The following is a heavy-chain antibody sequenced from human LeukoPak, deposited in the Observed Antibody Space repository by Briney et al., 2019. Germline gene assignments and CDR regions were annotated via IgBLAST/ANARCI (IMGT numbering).Heavy chain of an antibody. CDR3: ARGKDDAFDI. CDR2: IYSGGST. Sequence: PGGSLRLSCAASGFMVSSNYMSWVRQAPGKGLEWVSVIYSGGSTYYADSVKGRFTISRDNSKNTLYLQMNSLRAQDTAMYYCARGKDDAFDIWGQGTMVTVPS. V-gene: IGHV3-53*01. J-gene: IGHJ3*02. CDR1: GFMVSSNY.